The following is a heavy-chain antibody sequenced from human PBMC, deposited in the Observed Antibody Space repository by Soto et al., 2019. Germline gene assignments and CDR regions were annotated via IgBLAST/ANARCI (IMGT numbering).Heavy chain of an antibody. CDR2: IIPIFGTA. CDR1: GGTFSSYA. J-gene: IGHJ6*02. V-gene: IGHV1-69*13. Sequence: GASVKVSCKASGGTFSSYAISWVRQAPGQGLEWMGGIIPIFGTANYAQKFQGRVTVTADESTSTAYMELSSLRSEDTAVYYCARDHRGYCSGGSCYTFYYYYGMDVWGQGTTVTVSS. D-gene: IGHD2-15*01. CDR3: ARDHRGYCSGGSCYTFYYYYGMDV.